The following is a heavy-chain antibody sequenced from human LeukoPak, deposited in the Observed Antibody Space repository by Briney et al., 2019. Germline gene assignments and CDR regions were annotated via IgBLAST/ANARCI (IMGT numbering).Heavy chain of an antibody. CDR1: GYTFTSYG. CDR3: ARDWDYDSSGYYYIDC. J-gene: IGHJ4*02. CDR2: ISAYNGNT. D-gene: IGHD3-22*01. Sequence: ASVKVSCKASGYTFTSYGISWVRQAPGQGLEWMGWISAYNGNTNYAQKLQGRVTMTTDTSTSTAYMELRSLRSDDTAVYYCARDWDYDSSGYYYIDCWGQGTLVTVSS. V-gene: IGHV1-18*01.